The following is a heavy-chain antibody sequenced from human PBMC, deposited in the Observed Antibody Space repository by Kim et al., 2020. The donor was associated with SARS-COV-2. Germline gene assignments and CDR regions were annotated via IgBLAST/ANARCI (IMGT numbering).Heavy chain of an antibody. D-gene: IGHD4-17*01. CDR1: GFIFSNYN. J-gene: IGHJ4*02. Sequence: GGSLRLSCATSGFIFSNYNMNWVRLAPGRGLEWLSYISGSGTTTNYADSLKGRFIISRDNANNSVYLQMNTLGVDDTAVYFCARGRPLRFMDFLGQGAQVTVSS. CDR3: ARGRPLRFMDF. V-gene: IGHV3-48*03. CDR2: ISGSGTTT.